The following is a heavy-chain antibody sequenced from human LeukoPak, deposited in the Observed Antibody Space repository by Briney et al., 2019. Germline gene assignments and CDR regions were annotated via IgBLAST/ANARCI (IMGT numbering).Heavy chain of an antibody. CDR2: INPNSGGT. V-gene: IGHV1-2*02. CDR3: ARASPGYSSSWYDFDY. J-gene: IGHJ4*02. CDR1: GYTFTGYY. Sequence: GASVKVSCKASGYTFTGYYMHWVRQAPGQGLEWMGWINPNSGGTNCAQKFQGRVTMTRDTSISTAYMELSRLRSDDTAVYYCARASPGYSSSWYDFDYWGQGTLVTVSS. D-gene: IGHD6-13*01.